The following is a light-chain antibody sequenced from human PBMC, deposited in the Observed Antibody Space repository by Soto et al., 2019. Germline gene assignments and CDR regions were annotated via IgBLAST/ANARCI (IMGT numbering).Light chain of an antibody. CDR1: SSNIGSNY. V-gene: IGLV1-47*01. J-gene: IGLJ3*02. CDR3: APWDDTLGGWV. Sequence: QSVLTQPPSASGTPGQRVTISCSGSSSNIGSNYICWYQQFPGTAPKLLIYRNNQRPSGVPARFSGSKSGTSASLAISGPRSGCVADYYCAPWDDTLGGWVFGGGPPLTVL. CDR2: RNN.